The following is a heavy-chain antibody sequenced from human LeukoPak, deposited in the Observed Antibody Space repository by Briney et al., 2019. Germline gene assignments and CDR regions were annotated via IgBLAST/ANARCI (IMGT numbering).Heavy chain of an antibody. CDR3: ARHGEWAVTRGAFDI. CDR2: INHSGST. V-gene: IGHV4-34*01. Sequence: SETLSLTCAVYGGSFSGYYWSWIRQPPGKGLEWIGEINHSGSTNYNPSLKSRVTISVDTSKNQFSLKLSSVTAADTAVYYCARHGEWAVTRGAFDIWGQGTMVTVSS. J-gene: IGHJ3*02. D-gene: IGHD4-17*01. CDR1: GGSFSGYY.